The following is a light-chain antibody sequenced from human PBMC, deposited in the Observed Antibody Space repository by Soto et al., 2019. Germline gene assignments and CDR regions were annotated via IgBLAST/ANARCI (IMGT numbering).Light chain of an antibody. V-gene: IGLV1-40*01. Sequence: QSVLTQPPSVSAAPGQKVTISCSGSSSNIGSNFVSWYQQLPGTAPKLLIYGNSNRPSGVPDRFSGSKSGTSASLAITGLQAEDEADYYCQSYDSSLSGSTVFGGGTKLTVL. CDR3: QSYDSSLSGSTV. CDR1: SSNIGSNF. CDR2: GNS. J-gene: IGLJ3*02.